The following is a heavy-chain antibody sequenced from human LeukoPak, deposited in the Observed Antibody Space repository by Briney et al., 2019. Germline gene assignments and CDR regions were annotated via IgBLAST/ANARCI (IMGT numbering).Heavy chain of an antibody. CDR3: ARDDDYVSPIQH. CDR1: GFIFSAAW. CDR2: ISSSSSYI. Sequence: PGGSLRLSCAASGFIFSAAWMTWVRQAPGKGVDWGSSISSSSSYIYYADSEKGRFTISRDNAKNSLYLQMNSLRAEDTAVYYCARDDDYVSPIQHWGQGSLLTVSS. D-gene: IGHD3-22*01. V-gene: IGHV3-21*01. J-gene: IGHJ1*01.